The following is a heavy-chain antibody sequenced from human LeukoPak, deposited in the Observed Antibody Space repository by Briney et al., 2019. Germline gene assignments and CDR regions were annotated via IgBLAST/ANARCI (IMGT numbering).Heavy chain of an antibody. Sequence: SETLSLTCAVSGGSISSGDYYWSWLRQPPGKGLEWIAYIHDSGSIYYNPSLNSRVTISTDTSKNQFSLKLTSVTAADTAVYYCARTIFGVVISTYWFDPWGQGTLVTVSS. J-gene: IGHJ5*02. D-gene: IGHD3-3*01. CDR3: ARTIFGVVISTYWFDP. V-gene: IGHV4-30-4*01. CDR2: IHDSGSI. CDR1: GGSISSGDYY.